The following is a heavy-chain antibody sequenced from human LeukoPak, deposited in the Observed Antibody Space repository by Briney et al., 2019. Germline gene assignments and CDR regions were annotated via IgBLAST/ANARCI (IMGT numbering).Heavy chain of an antibody. Sequence: SETLSLTCAVSGGSITDYYWSWIRQPPGKGLEWIGYIYYSGNTNYNPSLKSRVTISVDTSKTPFSLRLSSVTAADTAMYYCARGGIKGSTGPRSFDYWGQGTLVTVSS. CDR1: GGSITDYY. V-gene: IGHV4-59*01. CDR2: IYYSGNT. CDR3: ARGGIKGSTGPRSFDY. J-gene: IGHJ4*02. D-gene: IGHD1-26*01.